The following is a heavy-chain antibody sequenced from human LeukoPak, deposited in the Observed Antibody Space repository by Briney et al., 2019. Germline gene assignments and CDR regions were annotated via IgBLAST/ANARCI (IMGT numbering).Heavy chain of an antibody. CDR3: AREPYDSSGYYYGYFDY. CDR1: GGAFSGYY. CDR2: INHSGST. V-gene: IGHV4-34*01. Sequence: PSETRSPTCAVYGGAFSGYYWSWIPQPPGKGLEWIGEINHSGSTNYNPSLKSRVTISVDTSKNQFSLKLSSVTAADTAVYYCAREPYDSSGYYYGYFDYWGQGTLVTVSS. D-gene: IGHD3-22*01. J-gene: IGHJ4*02.